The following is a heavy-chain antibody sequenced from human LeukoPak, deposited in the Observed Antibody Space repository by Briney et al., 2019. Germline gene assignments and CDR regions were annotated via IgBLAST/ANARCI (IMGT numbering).Heavy chain of an antibody. V-gene: IGHV3-7*01. J-gene: IGHJ4*02. Sequence: GGSLRLSCAASGFTFSSYWMSWVRQAPGKGLEWEANIKQDGSEKYYVDSVKGRFTISRDNAKNSLYLQMNSLRAEDTAVYYCARALWFGETFPAYWGQGTLVTVSS. CDR1: GFTFSSYW. D-gene: IGHD3-10*01. CDR2: IKQDGSEK. CDR3: ARALWFGETFPAY.